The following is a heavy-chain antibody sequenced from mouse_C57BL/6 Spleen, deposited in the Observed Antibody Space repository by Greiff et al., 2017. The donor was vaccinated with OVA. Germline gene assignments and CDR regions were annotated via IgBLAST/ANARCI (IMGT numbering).Heavy chain of an antibody. D-gene: IGHD1-1*01. CDR2: IFPGSGST. CDR3: ARSLSYYYGSSPHAMDY. V-gene: IGHV1-75*01. J-gene: IGHJ4*01. CDR1: GYTFTDYY. Sequence: QVQLQQSGPELVKPGASVKISCKASGYTFTDYYINWVKQRPGQGLEWIGWIFPGSGSTYYNEKFKGKATLTVDKSSSTAYMLLSSLTSEDAAVYVCARSLSYYYGSSPHAMDYWGQGTSVTVSS.